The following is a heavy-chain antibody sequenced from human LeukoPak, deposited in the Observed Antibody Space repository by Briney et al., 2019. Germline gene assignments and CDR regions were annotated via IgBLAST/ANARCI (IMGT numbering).Heavy chain of an antibody. CDR3: ARLQIGGSYYFDY. CDR2: IYYSGNT. J-gene: IGHJ4*02. Sequence: SETLSLTCTVSGGSTSIYYWSWIRQPPGKGLEWLGYIYYSGNTNYNPSLNSRVTISVDTSKNQFSLRLSSVTAADTAVYYCARLQIGGSYYFDYWGQGTLVAVSS. D-gene: IGHD3-16*01. V-gene: IGHV4-59*08. CDR1: GGSTSIYY.